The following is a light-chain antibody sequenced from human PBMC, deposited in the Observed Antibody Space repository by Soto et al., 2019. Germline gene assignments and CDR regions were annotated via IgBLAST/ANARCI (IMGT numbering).Light chain of an antibody. Sequence: QSALTQPPSASGSPGQSVAISCTGTSSDVGGYNYVSWYQQHPGKAPKLMIYEVNKRPSGVPDRFSGSNSGNTASLTVSGLQAEDEADYYCSAYTARRTLVFGGGTKLTVL. CDR3: SAYTARRTLV. CDR1: SSDVGGYNY. CDR2: EVN. J-gene: IGLJ3*02. V-gene: IGLV2-8*01.